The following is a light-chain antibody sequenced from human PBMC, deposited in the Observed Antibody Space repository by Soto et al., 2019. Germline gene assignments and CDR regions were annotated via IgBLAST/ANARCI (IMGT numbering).Light chain of an antibody. Sequence: EVVLTQSPGTLSLSPGEGATLSCRASQSVSSSYLAWYQQKPGQAPRLLIYGASTRATGVPARFSGSGSGTDSTLTINSLQSEDFAVYYCQHYANWPLTFGGGTKVDIK. V-gene: IGKV3-20*01. CDR1: QSVSSSY. CDR3: QHYANWPLT. CDR2: GAS. J-gene: IGKJ4*01.